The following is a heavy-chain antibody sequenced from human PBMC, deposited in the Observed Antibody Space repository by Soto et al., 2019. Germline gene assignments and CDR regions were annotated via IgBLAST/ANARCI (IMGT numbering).Heavy chain of an antibody. CDR1: GFTISPFA. CDR2: ISASSDYT. D-gene: IGHD3-10*01. V-gene: IGHV3-23*01. J-gene: IGHJ4*02. Sequence: EVPLLESGGGLIQPGESLRLSCVASGFTISPFAMSWVRQPPGKGLEWVSGISASSDYTFYADSVRGRFTVSRDNSKNTVSLQMNNLRVEDTALYYCAKDVRGGSPRPDYWGLGTLVTVSS. CDR3: AKDVRGGSPRPDY.